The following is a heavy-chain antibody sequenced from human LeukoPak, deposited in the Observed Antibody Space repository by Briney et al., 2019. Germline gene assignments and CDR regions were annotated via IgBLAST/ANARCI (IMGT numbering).Heavy chain of an antibody. J-gene: IGHJ4*02. Sequence: PGGSLRLSCAASGFTVSSNYTSWVRQAPGKGLEWVSVIYSGGSTYYADSVKGRFTISRDNSKNTLYLQMNSLRAEDTAVYYCARGVSDYVWGSYRTFDYWGQGTLVTVSS. V-gene: IGHV3-53*01. CDR1: GFTVSSNY. D-gene: IGHD3-16*02. CDR2: IYSGGST. CDR3: ARGVSDYVWGSYRTFDY.